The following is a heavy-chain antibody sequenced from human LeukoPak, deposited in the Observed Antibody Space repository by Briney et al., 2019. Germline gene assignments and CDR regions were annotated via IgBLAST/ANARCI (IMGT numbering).Heavy chain of an antibody. Sequence: GGSLRLSCAASGFTFPNYAMSWVRKAPGKGLEYVSSIGTNGISTYYADSVQDRFTISRDNSKNTLYLQMSSLRPEDTAVYYCVRGQEVIYTPTFDYWGRGAVVTVSS. CDR1: GFTFPNYA. CDR3: VRGQEVIYTPTFDY. V-gene: IGHV3-64*03. CDR2: IGTNGIST. D-gene: IGHD3-16*01. J-gene: IGHJ4*02.